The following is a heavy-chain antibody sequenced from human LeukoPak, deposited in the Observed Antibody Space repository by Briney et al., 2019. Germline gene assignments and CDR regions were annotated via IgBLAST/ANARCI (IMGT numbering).Heavy chain of an antibody. CDR1: GYSISSGYY. V-gene: IGHV4-38-2*01. Sequence: SETLSLTCAVSGYSISSGYYWGWIRPPPGKGLEWIGSIYHSGSTYYNPSLKSRVTISVDTSKNQFSLKLSSVTAADTAVYYCARQDKSRYYDYVWGSYRPTGFGYWGQGTLATVSS. D-gene: IGHD3-16*02. CDR3: ARQDKSRYYDYVWGSYRPTGFGY. J-gene: IGHJ4*02. CDR2: IYHSGST.